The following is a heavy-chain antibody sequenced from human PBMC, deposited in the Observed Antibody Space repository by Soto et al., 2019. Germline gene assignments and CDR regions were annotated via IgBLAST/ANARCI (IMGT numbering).Heavy chain of an antibody. V-gene: IGHV1-18*01. D-gene: IGHD2-2*01. CDR2: ISVYNGKT. Sequence: ASVKVSCKASGYTFSNYGISRVRQAPGQGLEWMGWISVYNGKTDYAQKFQDRVTMATDTSTNTVYMELKSLTSDDTAVYYCARDRSTSDYWGQGTLVTVSS. J-gene: IGHJ4*02. CDR1: GYTFSNYG. CDR3: ARDRSTSDY.